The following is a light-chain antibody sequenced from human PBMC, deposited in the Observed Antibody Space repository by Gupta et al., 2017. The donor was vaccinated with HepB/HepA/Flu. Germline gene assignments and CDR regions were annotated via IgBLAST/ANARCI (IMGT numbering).Light chain of an antibody. CDR2: RNK. Sequence: QAGLTQPPSVSKGLRQTATLTCTGNSNNVGNQGAAWLQQHQGHPPKLLSYRNKNRPSGISERFSASRSGNTASLTITGLQPEDEADYYCSAWDSSLSARVFGGGTKLTVL. CDR1: SNNVGNQG. J-gene: IGLJ3*02. CDR3: SAWDSSLSARV. V-gene: IGLV10-54*04.